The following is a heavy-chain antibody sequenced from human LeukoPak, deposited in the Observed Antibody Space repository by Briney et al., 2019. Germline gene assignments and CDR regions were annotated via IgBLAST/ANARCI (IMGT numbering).Heavy chain of an antibody. J-gene: IGHJ3*01. CDR3: VRGTSHPV. V-gene: IGHV3-33*03. D-gene: IGHD1-14*01. CDR2: IWKDGSNK. CDR1: GFTFSTYG. Sequence: GGSLRLSCAASGFTFSTYGMHWVRQAPGKGLEWVAFIWKDGSNKYYADSVKGRFTISRDNAKNSLYLQMSSLRVEDTAVYYCVRGTSHPVWGQGTTVTVSS.